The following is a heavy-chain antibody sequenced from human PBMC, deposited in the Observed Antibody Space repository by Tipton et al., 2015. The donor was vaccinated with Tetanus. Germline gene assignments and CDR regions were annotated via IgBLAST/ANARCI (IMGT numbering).Heavy chain of an antibody. CDR1: GGSFGHYY. V-gene: IGHV4-34*01. CDR2: INHDGRT. Sequence: TLSLTCVVYGGSFGHYYWTWIRQPPGKGLEWIGEINHDGRTTYTSSLKNRVTILVDTSKKQFSLKVTSVTAADTAVYYCARGLGSMLAPGGSIDSWGQGTLVTVAS. D-gene: IGHD2-8*01. CDR3: ARGLGSMLAPGGSIDS. J-gene: IGHJ5*01.